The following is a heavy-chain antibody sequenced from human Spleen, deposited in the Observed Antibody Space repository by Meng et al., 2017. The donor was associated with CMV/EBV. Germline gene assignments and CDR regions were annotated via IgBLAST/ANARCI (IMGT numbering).Heavy chain of an antibody. CDR1: ISSSSCD. D-gene: IGHD3-3*01. Sequence: ISSSSCDWGGSSQPRGKGLEWIGSIYYSGSTYYKQSKKSRVTISVDTSKNQFSLKLSFVTAADTAVYYCARHQRGITIFGVVIASFDYWGQGTLVTVSS. J-gene: IGHJ4*02. CDR2: IYYSGST. V-gene: IGHV4-39*01. CDR3: ARHQRGITIFGVVIASFDY.